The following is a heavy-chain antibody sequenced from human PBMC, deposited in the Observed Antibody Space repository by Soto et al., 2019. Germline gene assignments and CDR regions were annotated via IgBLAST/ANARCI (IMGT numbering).Heavy chain of an antibody. Sequence: QVQLVQSGAEVKKPGSSVKVSCKASGGTFNSYAISWVRQAPGQGLEWMGGIIPIFGTADYAQKFQGRVTFPAVESTSTAYMELSSLRSEDTAVYYCASHYDSGGYYYRGLDYWGQGTLVTVSS. CDR1: GGTFNSYA. CDR3: ASHYDSGGYYYRGLDY. J-gene: IGHJ4*02. V-gene: IGHV1-69*12. D-gene: IGHD3-22*01. CDR2: IIPIFGTA.